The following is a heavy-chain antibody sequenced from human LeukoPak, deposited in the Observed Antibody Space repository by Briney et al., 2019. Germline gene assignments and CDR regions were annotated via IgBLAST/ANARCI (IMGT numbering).Heavy chain of an antibody. CDR2: ISSSGSTI. J-gene: IGHJ5*02. V-gene: IGHV3-48*03. Sequence: PGGSLRLSCAASGFTFSSYEMNWVRQAPGKGLEWVSYISSSGSTIYYADSVKGRFTISRDNAKNSLYLQMNSLRAEDTAVYYCATRFLEVDDPWGQGTLVTVSS. CDR1: GFTFSSYE. CDR3: ATRFLEVDDP. D-gene: IGHD3-3*01.